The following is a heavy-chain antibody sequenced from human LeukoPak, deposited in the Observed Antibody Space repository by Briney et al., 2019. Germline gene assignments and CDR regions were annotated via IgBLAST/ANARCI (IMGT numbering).Heavy chain of an antibody. CDR1: GYTFTSYG. J-gene: IGHJ4*02. Sequence: ASMKVSCKASGYTFTSYGISWVRQAPGQGLEWMGWISAYNGNTNYAQKLQGRVTMTTDTSTSTAYMELRSLRSDDTAVYYCARASPGIAAAGSFDYWGQGTLVTVSS. D-gene: IGHD6-13*01. CDR2: ISAYNGNT. V-gene: IGHV1-18*01. CDR3: ARASPGIAAAGSFDY.